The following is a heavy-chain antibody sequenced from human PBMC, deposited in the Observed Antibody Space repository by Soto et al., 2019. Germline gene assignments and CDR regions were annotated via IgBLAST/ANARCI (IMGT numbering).Heavy chain of an antibody. CDR2: INHSGST. D-gene: IGHD6-19*01. Sequence: SETLSLTCAVYGGSFSGYYWSWIRQPPGKGVEWIGEINHSGSTNYNPSLKSRVTISVDTSKNQFSLKLTSVTAADTAVYYCAYSSGWYYFDYWGQGTLVTVSS. V-gene: IGHV4-34*01. CDR1: GGSFSGYY. CDR3: AYSSGWYYFDY. J-gene: IGHJ4*02.